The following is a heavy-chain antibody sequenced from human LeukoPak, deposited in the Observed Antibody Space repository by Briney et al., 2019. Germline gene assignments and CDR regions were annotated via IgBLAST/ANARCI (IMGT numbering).Heavy chain of an antibody. CDR2: INAYNGDT. D-gene: IGHD2-2*01. Sequence: GASVKVSCKASGYTFTNYGVSWVRQAPGQGLEWMGWINAYNGDTHYAQNLQGRLTMTTDTSTSMAFMELRSLRPDDTAVYFCARWGLVAPGTYYYYYMGVWGRGTTATVSS. CDR3: ARWGLVAPGTYYYYYMGV. V-gene: IGHV1-18*01. J-gene: IGHJ6*03. CDR1: GYTFTNYG.